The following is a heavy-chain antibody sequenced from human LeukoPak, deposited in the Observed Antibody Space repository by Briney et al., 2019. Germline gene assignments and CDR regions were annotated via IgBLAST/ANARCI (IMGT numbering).Heavy chain of an antibody. V-gene: IGHV4-38-2*02. CDR2: IYHSGST. CDR1: GYSISSGYY. J-gene: IGHJ4*02. D-gene: IGHD5-18*01. CDR3: ARDLYSYGSQVFDY. Sequence: SETLSLTCTVSGYSISSGYYWGWIRQPPGKGLEWIGSIYHSGSTYYNPSLKSRVTISVDTSKNQFSLKLSSVTAADTAVYYCARDLYSYGSQVFDYWGQGALVTVSS.